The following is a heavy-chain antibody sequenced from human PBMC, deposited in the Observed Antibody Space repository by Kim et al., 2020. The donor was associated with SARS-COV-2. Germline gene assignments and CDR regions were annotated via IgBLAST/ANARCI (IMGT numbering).Heavy chain of an antibody. J-gene: IGHJ6*02. Sequence: ASVKVSCKASGYTFTSYGISWVRQAPGQGLEWMGWISAYNGNTNYAQKLQGRVTMTTDTSTSTAYMELRSLRSDDTAVYYCASQSSWYPDYYYYYGMDVWGQGTTVTVSS. CDR2: ISAYNGNT. CDR1: GYTFTSYG. D-gene: IGHD6-13*01. V-gene: IGHV1-18*04. CDR3: ASQSSWYPDYYYYYGMDV.